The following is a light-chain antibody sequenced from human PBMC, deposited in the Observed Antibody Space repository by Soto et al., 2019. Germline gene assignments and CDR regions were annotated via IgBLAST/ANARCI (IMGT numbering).Light chain of an antibody. CDR3: LQYGSSPYT. CDR2: GAS. V-gene: IGKV3-20*01. CDR1: QSVSSSY. J-gene: IGKJ2*01. Sequence: EIVLTQSPGTLSLSPGERATLSCRASQSVSSSYLAWYQQKPGQAPRPLIYGASSRATGIPDRFSGSGSGTDFTLTISRLEPEDFAVYYCLQYGSSPYTFGQGTKLVIK.